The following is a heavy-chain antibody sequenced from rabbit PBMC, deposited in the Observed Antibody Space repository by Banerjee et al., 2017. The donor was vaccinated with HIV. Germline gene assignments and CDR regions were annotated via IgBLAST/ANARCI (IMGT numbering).Heavy chain of an antibody. CDR2: IYAGSSGST. Sequence: QSLEESGGDLVKPGASLTLTCTASGFSFSSTYYMCWVRQAPGKGLEWIACIYAGSSGSTYYASWAKGRFTISRSTSLNTVTLQMTSLTAADTATYFCARMAGGVAYAMTRLDLWGQGTLVTVS. CDR1: GFSFSSTYY. V-gene: IGHV1S40*01. CDR3: ARMAGGVAYAMTRLDL. J-gene: IGHJ3*01. D-gene: IGHD6-1*01.